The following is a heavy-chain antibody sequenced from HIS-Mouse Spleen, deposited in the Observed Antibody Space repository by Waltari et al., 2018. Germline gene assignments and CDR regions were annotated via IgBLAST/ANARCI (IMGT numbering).Heavy chain of an antibody. J-gene: IGHJ4*02. CDR2: ISYDGSTN. D-gene: IGHD4-17*01. V-gene: IGHV3-30*04. CDR3: ARAPHDADYGVVFDY. CDR1: GFTFSSYA. Sequence: QVQLVESGGGVVQPGRSLRLSCAASGFTFSSYAMHWVGQAPGKGLEWVAVISYDGSTNYYADSVKGRFTISRDNSKNTLYLQMNSLRAEDTAVYYCARAPHDADYGVVFDYWGQGTLVTVSS.